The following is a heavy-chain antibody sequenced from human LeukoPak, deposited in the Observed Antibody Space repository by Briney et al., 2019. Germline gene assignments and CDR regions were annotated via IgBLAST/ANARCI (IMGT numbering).Heavy chain of an antibody. CDR2: INPNSGGT. CDR1: GYTFTGYY. V-gene: IGHV1-2*02. Sequence: ASVKVSCKASGYTFTGYYMHWVRQAPGQGLEWMGWINPNSGGTNYAQKFQGRVTMTRDTSISTAYTELSRLRSDDTAVYDCAREEQHDSSGYYDGAVDYWGQGTLVSVSS. D-gene: IGHD3-22*01. CDR3: AREEQHDSSGYYDGAVDY. J-gene: IGHJ4*02.